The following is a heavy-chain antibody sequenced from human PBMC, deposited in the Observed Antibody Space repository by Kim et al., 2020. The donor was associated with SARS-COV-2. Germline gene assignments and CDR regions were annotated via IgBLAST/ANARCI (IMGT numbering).Heavy chain of an antibody. D-gene: IGHD3-10*01. J-gene: IGHJ4*02. V-gene: IGHV3-30*02. Sequence: ADSVKGRFTISSDNSKNTLYLQMNSLRAEDTAVYYCAKEGSGRDSDYFDYWGQGTLVTVSS. CDR3: AKEGSGRDSDYFDY.